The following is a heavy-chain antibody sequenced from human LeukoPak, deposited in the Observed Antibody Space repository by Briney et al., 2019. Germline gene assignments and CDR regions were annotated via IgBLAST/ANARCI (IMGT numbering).Heavy chain of an antibody. Sequence: GGSLRLSCAASGFTFSSYAMSWVRQAPGKGLEWVSAISGSGGSTYYADSVKGRFTISRDNSKNTLYLQMNSLRAEDTAVYYCAKDARYYYDSSGSFDYWGQGTLVTVSS. D-gene: IGHD3-22*01. CDR2: ISGSGGST. V-gene: IGHV3-23*01. CDR3: AKDARYYYDSSGSFDY. CDR1: GFTFSSYA. J-gene: IGHJ4*02.